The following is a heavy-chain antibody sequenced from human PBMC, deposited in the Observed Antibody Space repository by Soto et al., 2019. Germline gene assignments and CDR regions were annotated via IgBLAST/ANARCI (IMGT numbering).Heavy chain of an antibody. CDR1: GFTFTEYW. CDR2: IKHDGSEK. Sequence: EVQLVESGGGLVQPGGSLRLSCAASGFTFTEYWMSWVRPTTGQGLEWVASIKHDGSEKQYVDSVKGRFTIARDNAKNSLYLQMNSLRAEDTGVYYCLRDGSGSFRYSDYWGQGTLVTVSS. J-gene: IGHJ4*02. CDR3: LRDGSGSFRYSDY. V-gene: IGHV3-7*01. D-gene: IGHD3-16*02.